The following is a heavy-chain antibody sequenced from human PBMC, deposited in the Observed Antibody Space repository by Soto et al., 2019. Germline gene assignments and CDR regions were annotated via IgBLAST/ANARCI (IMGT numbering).Heavy chain of an antibody. D-gene: IGHD3-22*01. Sequence: QLQLQESGPGLVKPSETLSLTCIVSGGSISRSPYYWGWIRPTPGKGLEWIASVFYRGNTFYNPSLQKRVTISIDTSKNQFTLSLSSVTAADTAVYSWARQHYSDNSRIWWGQGTLVTVSS. J-gene: IGHJ4*02. CDR1: GGSISRSPYY. CDR3: ARQHYSDNSRIW. V-gene: IGHV4-39*01. CDR2: VFYRGNT.